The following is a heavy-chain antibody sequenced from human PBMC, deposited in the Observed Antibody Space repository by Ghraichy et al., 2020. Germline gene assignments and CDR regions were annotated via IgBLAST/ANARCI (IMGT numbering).Heavy chain of an antibody. Sequence: SETLSLTCTVSGGSISSYYWSWIRQPQGKGLEWIGYIYYSRSTNYNHSLKSQVTISVDTSKNQFSLKLSSVTAADTAVYYCARGTIAAAGTNPFDYWGKGTPVTVSS. V-gene: IGHV4-59*01. CDR3: ARGTIAAAGTNPFDY. CDR1: GGSISSYY. CDR2: IYYSRST. D-gene: IGHD6-13*01. J-gene: IGHJ4*02.